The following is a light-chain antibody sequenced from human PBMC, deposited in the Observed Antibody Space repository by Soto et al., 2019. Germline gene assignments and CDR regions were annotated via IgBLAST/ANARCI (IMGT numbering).Light chain of an antibody. J-gene: IGKJ1*01. CDR3: QQYTNWPST. CDR1: QSFNSIY. Sequence: EIVMTQSPATLSVSPGERATLSCRASQSFNSIYLAWYQQKPGQAPRLLIYGASTRATGFPARFSGSGSGTEFTLTISSLQSEDFAVYHCQQYTNWPSTFGQGTKVDIK. V-gene: IGKV3-15*01. CDR2: GAS.